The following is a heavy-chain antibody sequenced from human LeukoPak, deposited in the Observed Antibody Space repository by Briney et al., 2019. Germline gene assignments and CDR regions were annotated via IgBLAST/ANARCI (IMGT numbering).Heavy chain of an antibody. Sequence: GGSLRLSCAASGFTVSTNYMSWVRQAPGKGLEWVSIMYGGGTTYYADFVKGRFTISRDISKNTVYLQMNSLRAEDTAVYYCARGNHDILTGYSPLGFDWWGQGSLVTVSS. V-gene: IGHV3-53*01. CDR2: MYGGGTT. J-gene: IGHJ4*02. CDR1: GFTVSTNY. CDR3: ARGNHDILTGYSPLGFDW. D-gene: IGHD3-9*01.